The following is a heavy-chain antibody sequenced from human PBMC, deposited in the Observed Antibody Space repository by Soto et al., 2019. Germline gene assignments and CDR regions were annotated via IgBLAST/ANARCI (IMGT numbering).Heavy chain of an antibody. D-gene: IGHD2-15*01. Sequence: EVQLVESGGGLVQPGESLKLSCAASGFTFSGSAMHWVRQASGNGLEWVGRISSKANSYATTYTASVKGRFTISRDDSKHTAYRQMTSLQSGDTAMYSCAGLLVGALPDAFEIWGQGTMVTVSS. CDR3: AGLLVGALPDAFEI. J-gene: IGHJ3*02. CDR2: ISSKANSYAT. CDR1: GFTFSGSA. V-gene: IGHV3-73*02.